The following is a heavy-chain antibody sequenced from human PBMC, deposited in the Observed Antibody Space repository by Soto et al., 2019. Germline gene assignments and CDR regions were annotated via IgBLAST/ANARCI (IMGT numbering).Heavy chain of an antibody. V-gene: IGHV4-31*03. Sequence: SETLSLTCTVSGGSISSGGYYWSWIRQHPGKGLEWIGYIYYSGSTYYNPSLKSRVTISVDTSKNQFSLKLSSVTAADTAVYYCARAEQQLVRVDYWGQGTTVTVSS. CDR3: ARAEQQLVRVDY. J-gene: IGHJ4*03. CDR2: IYYSGST. CDR1: GGSISSGGYY. D-gene: IGHD6-13*01.